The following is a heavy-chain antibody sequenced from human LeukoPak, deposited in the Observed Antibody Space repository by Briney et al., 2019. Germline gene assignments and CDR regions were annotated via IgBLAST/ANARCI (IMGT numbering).Heavy chain of an antibody. CDR3: VRRGDGRDFHI. D-gene: IGHD5-24*01. CDR2: ITANGDAT. J-gene: IGHJ3*02. Sequence: GGSLRLFCLASGFTFKTSPKHWVRQSPGKGLECVSAITANGDATFYPDSVRGRFTISRDNSKNTLYLQMSSLRVEDTAVYSCVRRGDGRDFHIWGKGTMVTVSS. V-gene: IGHV3-64D*09. CDR1: GFTFKTSP.